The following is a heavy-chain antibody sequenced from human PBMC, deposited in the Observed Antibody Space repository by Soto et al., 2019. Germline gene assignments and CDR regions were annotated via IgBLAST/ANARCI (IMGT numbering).Heavy chain of an antibody. Sequence: EVQLLESGGGLVQPGGSLRLSCAASGFTFSSYAMSWVRQAPGKGLEWVSAISGSGGSTYYADSVKGRFTISRDNSKNTLYLQMNSLRAEDTAVYYCAKHWETVWSGYHRGDYYYMDVWGKGTTVTVSS. D-gene: IGHD3-3*01. J-gene: IGHJ6*03. V-gene: IGHV3-23*01. CDR3: AKHWETVWSGYHRGDYYYMDV. CDR1: GFTFSSYA. CDR2: ISGSGGST.